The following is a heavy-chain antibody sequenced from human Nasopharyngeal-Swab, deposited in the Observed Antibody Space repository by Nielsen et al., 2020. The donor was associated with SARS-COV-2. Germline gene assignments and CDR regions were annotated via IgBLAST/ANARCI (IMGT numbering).Heavy chain of an antibody. J-gene: IGHJ4*02. CDR2: IYYTGNT. V-gene: IGHV4-39*01. CDR1: GGSISGSTYY. Sequence: ETLSLTCTVSGGSISGSTYYWGWVRQPPGKGLEWIANIYYTGNTYYSPSLKSRVTISVDTSRSQFSLTLSSMTAADRAVYYCARTNTERPNFDSWGQGLLVTVSS. CDR3: ARTNTERPNFDS. D-gene: IGHD2-8*01.